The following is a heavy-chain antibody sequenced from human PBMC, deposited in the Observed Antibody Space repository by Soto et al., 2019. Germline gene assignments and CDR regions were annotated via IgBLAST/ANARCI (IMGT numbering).Heavy chain of an antibody. Sequence: QVQLQESAPGLVKPSQTLSLTCTVSGGSIHDYYWVWLRQPPGKGLEWIGSIFYTGSTDYKPSLKCRVTLSLTTAKNQVSLNLSSVTAADTAFYYCAIVNRGAFDHWGEGALVTVSS. D-gene: IGHD3-10*01. CDR1: GGSIHDYY. CDR3: AIVNRGAFDH. CDR2: IFYTGST. J-gene: IGHJ4*02. V-gene: IGHV4-59*01.